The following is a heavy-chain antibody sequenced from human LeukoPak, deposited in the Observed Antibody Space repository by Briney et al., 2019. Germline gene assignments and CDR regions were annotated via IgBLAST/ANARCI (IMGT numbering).Heavy chain of an antibody. CDR1: GGSISSYY. CDR2: IYYSGST. J-gene: IGHJ5*02. D-gene: IGHD4-17*01. V-gene: IGHV4-59*01. CDR3: ARDYGDYDTWFDP. Sequence: SETLSLTCTVSGGSISSYYWSWIRQPPGKGVVWIVYIYYSGSTNYNPSLKSRVTISVDTSKNQFSLKLSSVTAAHTAVYYCARDYGDYDTWFDPWGQGTRVTVSS.